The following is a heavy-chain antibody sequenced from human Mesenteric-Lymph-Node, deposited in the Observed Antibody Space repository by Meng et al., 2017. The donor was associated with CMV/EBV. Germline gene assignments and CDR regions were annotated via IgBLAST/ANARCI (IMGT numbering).Heavy chain of an antibody. CDR3: ARDLVGAAMDGLDYFDY. D-gene: IGHD2-2*01. J-gene: IGHJ4*02. CDR1: GYTFTSYG. Sequence: ASVKVSCKASGYTFTSYGISWVRQAPGQGLEWMGWISAYNGNTNYAQKPQGRVTMTTDTSTSTAYMELRSLRSDDTAVYYCARDLVGAAMDGLDYFDYWGQGTLVTVSS. CDR2: ISAYNGNT. V-gene: IGHV1-18*01.